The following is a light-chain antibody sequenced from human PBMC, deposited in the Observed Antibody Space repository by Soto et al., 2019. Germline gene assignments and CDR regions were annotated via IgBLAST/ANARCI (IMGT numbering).Light chain of an antibody. Sequence: ETVLTQSPATLSLSPGERATLSCRASQSVEKYLAWYQQKPGQAPRLLIYDASNRATGVPARFSGSGSGTDFTLTISSLEPEDFAVYYCQQRNSWPPITFVQGTRLEIK. CDR2: DAS. J-gene: IGKJ5*01. CDR3: QQRNSWPPIT. CDR1: QSVEKY. V-gene: IGKV3-11*01.